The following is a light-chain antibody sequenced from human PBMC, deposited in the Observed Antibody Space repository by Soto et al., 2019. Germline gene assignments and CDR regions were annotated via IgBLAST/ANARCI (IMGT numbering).Light chain of an antibody. J-gene: IGLJ3*02. CDR2: EGT. V-gene: IGLV2-14*02. CDR3: TSFTSSSTWV. CDR1: SSDVGSYNL. Sequence: QSVLTQPASVSGSPGQSITISCTGTSSDVGSYNLVSWYQQHPGKAPKLMVYEGTKRPSGVSNRFSGSKSGNTASLTISELQAEDEADYYCTSFTSSSTWVFGGGTKLTVL.